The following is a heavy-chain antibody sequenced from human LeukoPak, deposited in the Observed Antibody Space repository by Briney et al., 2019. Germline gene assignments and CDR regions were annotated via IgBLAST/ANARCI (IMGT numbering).Heavy chain of an antibody. CDR1: GGSISSYY. V-gene: IGHV4-59*08. CDR2: IYYSGST. D-gene: IGHD3-9*01. Sequence: SETLSLTCTVSGGSISSYYWSWIRQPPGKGLEWIGYIYYSGSTNYNPSLKSRVTISVDTSKNQFSLKLSSVTAADTAVYYCARQAHLYYDILTGIGRGGFDPWGQGTLVTVSS. CDR3: ARQAHLYYDILTGIGRGGFDP. J-gene: IGHJ5*02.